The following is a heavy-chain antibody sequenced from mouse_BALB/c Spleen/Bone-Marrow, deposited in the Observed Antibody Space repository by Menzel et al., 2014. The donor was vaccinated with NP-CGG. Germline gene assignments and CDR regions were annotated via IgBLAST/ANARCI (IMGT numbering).Heavy chain of an antibody. J-gene: IGHJ4*01. D-gene: IGHD2-1*01. Sequence: QVPLQQIGAEPVRPASSVKTSCTATVYALSSYWMNWVKQRPGQALEWIGQIYPGDGDTNYNGKFKCKATLTADKSSSTAYMQLSSLTSEDSAVYFCARGDGNYPFYAMDYWGQRTPVTVSS. CDR1: VYALSSYW. V-gene: IGHV1-80*01. CDR2: IYPGDGDT. CDR3: ARGDGNYPFYAMDY.